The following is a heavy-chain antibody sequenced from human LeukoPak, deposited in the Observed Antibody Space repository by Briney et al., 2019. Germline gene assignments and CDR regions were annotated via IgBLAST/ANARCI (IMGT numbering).Heavy chain of an antibody. J-gene: IGHJ1*01. CDR1: GFKFSHYN. D-gene: IGHD1-14*01. CDR2: ILSDGKRD. Sequence: GGSLRLSCAASGFKFSHYNMQWLRQTPGKGLEWVGIILSDGKRDFYADSVKGRFTISRDNPRNTLFLQMDSLRAEDTAVYYCAREKWFITPELFLHWGQGTLVTVSS. V-gene: IGHV3-30*03. CDR3: AREKWFITPELFLH.